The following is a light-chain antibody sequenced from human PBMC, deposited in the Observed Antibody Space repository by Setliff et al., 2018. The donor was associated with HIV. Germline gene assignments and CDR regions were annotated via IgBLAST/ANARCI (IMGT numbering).Light chain of an antibody. CDR2: YIT. CDR1: GSDVGTSKY. V-gene: IGLV2-14*03. J-gene: IGLJ1*01. CDR3: SIHRSRGYV. Sequence: QSVLTQPASVSGSPGQSIAISCTGTGSDVGTSKYVSWYQQHPGKDPKLIIYYITTRPSGVSNRFSGSKSGNTASLTISGLQAEDEADYYCSIHRSRGYVFGTGTKVTVL.